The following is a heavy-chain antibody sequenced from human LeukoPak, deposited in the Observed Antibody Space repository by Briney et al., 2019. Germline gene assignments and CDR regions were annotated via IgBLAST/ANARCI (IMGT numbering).Heavy chain of an antibody. CDR3: ARDIADGDYGRAFDY. V-gene: IGHV3-30*03. CDR2: ISKDGSNK. D-gene: IGHD4-17*01. CDR1: GFTFSTYG. J-gene: IGHJ4*02. Sequence: GGSLRLSCAVSGFTFSTYGMHWVRQAPGKGLEWVAVISKDGSNKYYADSVKGRFTISRDNSKNTLYLQMNSLRAEDTAMYHCARDIADGDYGRAFDYWGQGTLVTVSS.